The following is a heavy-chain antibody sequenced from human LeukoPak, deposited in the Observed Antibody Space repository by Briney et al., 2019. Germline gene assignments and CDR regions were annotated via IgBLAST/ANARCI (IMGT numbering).Heavy chain of an antibody. D-gene: IGHD4-17*01. Sequence: PSETLSLTCIVSGDSISSYYWSWIRQPPGKGLEWIGYMYNRGNTNYNPSLKSRVTISEDTSQNQLSLQLRSVTAADTAVYYCAATIKRDNGDTNLDYWGQGTLVTVSS. CDR2: MYNRGNT. J-gene: IGHJ4*02. CDR1: GDSISSYY. V-gene: IGHV4-59*01. CDR3: AATIKRDNGDTNLDY.